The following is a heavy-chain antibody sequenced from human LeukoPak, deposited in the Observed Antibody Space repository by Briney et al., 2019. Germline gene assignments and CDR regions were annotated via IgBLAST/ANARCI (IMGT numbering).Heavy chain of an antibody. Sequence: KPSETLSLTCAVYGGSFNGYYWSWIRQPPGKGLEWIGEINHSGSTNYNPSLKSRVTISVDTSKNQFSLKLSSVTAADTAVYYCARGRGALDYWGQGTLVTVSS. V-gene: IGHV4-34*01. CDR3: ARGRGALDY. D-gene: IGHD3-16*01. CDR2: INHSGST. J-gene: IGHJ4*02. CDR1: GGSFNGYY.